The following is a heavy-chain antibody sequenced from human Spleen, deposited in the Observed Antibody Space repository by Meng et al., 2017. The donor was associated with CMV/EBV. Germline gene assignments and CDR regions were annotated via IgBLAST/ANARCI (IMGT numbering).Heavy chain of an antibody. D-gene: IGHD6-13*01. CDR1: GFTFSSYW. Sequence: GGSLRLSCAASGFTFSSYWMHWVRQAPGKGLVWVSLIYSGGSDTHFADSVKGRFTVSRDDSKNTLYLQMNSLRAEDTAVYYCARSKTSGSWLQDYWGQGTLVTVSS. CDR2: IYSGGSDT. J-gene: IGHJ4*02. CDR3: ARSKTSGSWLQDY. V-gene: IGHV3-23*03.